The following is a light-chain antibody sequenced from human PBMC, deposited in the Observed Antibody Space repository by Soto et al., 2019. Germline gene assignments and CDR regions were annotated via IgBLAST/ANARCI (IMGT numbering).Light chain of an antibody. CDR3: QQRSNWPLT. J-gene: IGKJ4*01. CDR2: DAS. Sequence: EIVLTQSPAALSLSPGERATLSCRASRRVSSYLAWYQQKPGQAPRLLIYDASNRATGIPARFSGSGSGTDFTLTISSLEPEDFAVYYCQQRSNWPLTFGRGTKVDIK. CDR1: RRVSSY. V-gene: IGKV3-11*01.